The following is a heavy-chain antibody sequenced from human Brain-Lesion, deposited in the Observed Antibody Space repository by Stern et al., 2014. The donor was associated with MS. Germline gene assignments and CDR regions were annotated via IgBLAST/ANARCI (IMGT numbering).Heavy chain of an antibody. CDR1: GGSISSSSYY. J-gene: IGHJ4*02. CDR2: IYYRGST. D-gene: IGHD3-10*01. Sequence: VQLEESGPGLVKPSETLSLTCTVSGGSISSSSYYWGWIRQPPGKGLEWIGSIYYRGSTYYNPSLKSRVTISRDTSKNQFSLGLSSVTAADTAVYFCAKLWLGELPESPFDYWGQGTLVTVSS. CDR3: AKLWLGELPESPFDY. V-gene: IGHV4-39*01.